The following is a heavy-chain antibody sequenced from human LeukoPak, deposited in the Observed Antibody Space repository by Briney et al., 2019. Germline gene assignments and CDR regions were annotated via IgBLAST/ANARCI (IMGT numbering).Heavy chain of an antibody. J-gene: IGHJ4*02. V-gene: IGHV3-23*01. CDR3: AKDQGYCTNGVCLTFDY. CDR2: ISGSGGST. Sequence: GGSLRLSCAASGLTFSSYAMSWVRQAPGKGLEWVSAISGSGGSTYYADSVKGRFTISRDNSKNTLYLQMNSLRAEDTAVYYCAKDQGYCTNGVCLTFDYWGQGTLVTVSS. CDR1: GLTFSSYA. D-gene: IGHD2-8*01.